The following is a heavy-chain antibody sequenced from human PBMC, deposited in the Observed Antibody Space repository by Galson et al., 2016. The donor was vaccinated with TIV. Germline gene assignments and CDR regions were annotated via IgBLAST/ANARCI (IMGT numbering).Heavy chain of an antibody. D-gene: IGHD3-3*01. J-gene: IGHJ2*01. CDR3: AREGELRFLEWIPHWYFDL. V-gene: IGHV3-7*01. Sequence: SLRLSCAASEFTFSRYWMSWVRQAPGQGLEWVANINQGGSKTHYMDSVKGRFSISRDNAKNTVSLQMKSLSAEDTAVYFCAREGELRFLEWIPHWYFDLWGRGSSVIVSS. CDR1: EFTFSRYW. CDR2: INQGGSKT.